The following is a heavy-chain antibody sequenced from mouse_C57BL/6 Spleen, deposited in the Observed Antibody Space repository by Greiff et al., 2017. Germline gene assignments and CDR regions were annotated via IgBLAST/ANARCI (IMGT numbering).Heavy chain of an antibody. J-gene: IGHJ1*03. Sequence: QVQLQQPGAELVRPGSSVKLSCKASGYTFTSYWMHWVKQRPIQGLEWIGNIDPSDSVTHYNQKFKDKATLPVDKSSSTAYMQLSGLAAEDSAVYYCARPYYGRSVGVWGTGTTVTVSS. CDR1: GYTFTSYW. CDR2: IDPSDSVT. CDR3: ARPYYGRSVGV. V-gene: IGHV1-52*01. D-gene: IGHD1-1*01.